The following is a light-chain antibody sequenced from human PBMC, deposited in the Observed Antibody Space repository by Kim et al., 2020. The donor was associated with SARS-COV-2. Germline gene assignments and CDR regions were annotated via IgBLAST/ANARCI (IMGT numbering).Light chain of an antibody. Sequence: GQKVAISCSGSSSNIGSNAVNWHQQCPGAAPKLLVYSHNQPPSGVPDRFSGSRSGTSASLAISGLQSDDEADYYCASWDDSLNAVLFGGGTALTVL. CDR3: ASWDDSLNAVL. J-gene: IGLJ2*01. V-gene: IGLV1-44*01. CDR2: SHN. CDR1: SSNIGSNA.